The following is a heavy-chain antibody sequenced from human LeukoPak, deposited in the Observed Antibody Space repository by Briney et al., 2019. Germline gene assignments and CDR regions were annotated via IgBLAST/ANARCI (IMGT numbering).Heavy chain of an antibody. CDR3: ARFRGRRAPTDAFDI. CDR1: GGSISSSNW. J-gene: IGHJ3*02. Sequence: SGTLSLTCAVSGGSISSSNWWSWVRQPPGKGLEWIGEIYHSGSTNYNPSLKSRVTISVDKSKNQFSLKLSSVTAADTAVYYCARFRGRRAPTDAFDIWGQGTMVTVSS. CDR2: IYHSGST. V-gene: IGHV4-4*02.